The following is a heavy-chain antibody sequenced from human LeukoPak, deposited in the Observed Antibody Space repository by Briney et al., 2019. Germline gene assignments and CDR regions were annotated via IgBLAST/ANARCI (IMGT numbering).Heavy chain of an antibody. CDR1: GGSFSGYY. D-gene: IGHD6-19*01. J-gene: IGHJ5*02. CDR3: ARGESIAVAGTGHWFDP. CDR2: INHSGST. Sequence: SETLSLTCAVYGGSFSGYYWSWIRQPPGKGLEWIGEINHSGSTNYNPSLKSRVTISVDTSKNQFSLKLSSVTAADTAVYDCARGESIAVAGTGHWFDPWGQGTLVTVSS. V-gene: IGHV4-34*01.